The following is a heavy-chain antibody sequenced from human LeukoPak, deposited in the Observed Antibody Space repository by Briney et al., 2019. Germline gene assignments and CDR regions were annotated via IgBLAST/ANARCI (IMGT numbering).Heavy chain of an antibody. V-gene: IGHV4-31*03. CDR3: ARPMIVGDDAFDI. J-gene: IGHJ3*02. CDR1: GGSISSGGYY. Sequence: SQTLSLTCTVSGGSISSGGYYWSWIRQPPGKGLEWIGYIYYSGSTYYNPPLKSRVTISVDTSKNQFSLKLSSVTAADTAVYYCARPMIVGDDAFDIWGQGTMVTVSS. D-gene: IGHD3-22*01. CDR2: IYYSGST.